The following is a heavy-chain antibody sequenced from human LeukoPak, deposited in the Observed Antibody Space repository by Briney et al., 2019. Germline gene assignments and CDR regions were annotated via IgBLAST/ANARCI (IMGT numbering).Heavy chain of an antibody. CDR2: INDDGRST. J-gene: IGHJ4*02. V-gene: IGHV3-74*01. D-gene: IGHD5-18*01. CDR3: ARDLGGYSYGSHFDY. Sequence: GGSLRLSCAASGFTFSTYWMHWVRQAPGKGLVWVSRINDDGRSTSYADSVKGRFAISRDNAKNTLYLQLNSLRVEDTAVYYCARDLGGYSYGSHFDYWGQGTLVTVSS. CDR1: GFTFSTYW.